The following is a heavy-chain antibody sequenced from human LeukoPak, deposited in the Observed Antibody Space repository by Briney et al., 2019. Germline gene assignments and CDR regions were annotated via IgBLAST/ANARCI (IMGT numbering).Heavy chain of an antibody. CDR3: ARASTPYYYDSSGYRYWYFDL. CDR1: GGTFSSYA. J-gene: IGHJ2*01. V-gene: IGHV1-69*01. D-gene: IGHD3-22*01. Sequence: GASVKVSCKASGGTFSSYAISWVRQAPGQGLEWMGGIIPIFGTANCAQKFQGRVTITADESTSTAYMELSSLRSEDTAVYYCARASTPYYYDSSGYRYWYFDLWGRGTLVTVSS. CDR2: IIPIFGTA.